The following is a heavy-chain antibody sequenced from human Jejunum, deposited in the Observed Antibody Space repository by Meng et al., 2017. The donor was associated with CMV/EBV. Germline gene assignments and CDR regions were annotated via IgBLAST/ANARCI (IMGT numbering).Heavy chain of an antibody. CDR3: ARWSGTYYDY. CDR1: GLTVSSNY. J-gene: IGHJ4*02. Sequence: VLLVGSGGDLGQPGESLRPSCAASGLTVSSNYMSWLRQAPGKGLEWVSILYSSGITYYADSVKGRFTISRDNSKNTLYFQMNTLRAEDTAVYYCARWSGTYYDYWGQGTLVTVSS. D-gene: IGHD1-26*01. CDR2: LYSSGIT. V-gene: IGHV3-66*01.